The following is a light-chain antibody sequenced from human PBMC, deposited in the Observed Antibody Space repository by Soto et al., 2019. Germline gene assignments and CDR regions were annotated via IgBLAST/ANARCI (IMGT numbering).Light chain of an antibody. CDR1: QSVSTN. CDR2: GAS. Sequence: EIVMTQSPATLSVSPGEGATLSCRASQSVSTNLAWYQQKPGQAPRLLIYGASTRDTGIPGRFSGSGSGTDFTLTISSLQPEDFATYSCQQTYRTPLTFGGGTKVDIK. CDR3: QQTYRTPLT. J-gene: IGKJ4*01. V-gene: IGKV3-15*01.